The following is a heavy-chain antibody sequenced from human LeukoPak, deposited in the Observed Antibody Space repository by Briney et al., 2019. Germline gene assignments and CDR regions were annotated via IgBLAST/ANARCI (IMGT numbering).Heavy chain of an antibody. CDR1: GGTFSSYA. D-gene: IGHD2-21*02. CDR3: ARGTLAYCGGDCYRQDAFDY. J-gene: IGHJ4*02. V-gene: IGHV1-69*13. CDR2: IIPIFGTA. Sequence: GASVKVSCKASGGTFSSYAISWVRQAPGQGREWMGGIIPIFGTANYAQKFQGRVTITADESTSTAYMELSSLRSEDTAVYYCARGTLAYCGGDCYRQDAFDYWGQGTLVTVSS.